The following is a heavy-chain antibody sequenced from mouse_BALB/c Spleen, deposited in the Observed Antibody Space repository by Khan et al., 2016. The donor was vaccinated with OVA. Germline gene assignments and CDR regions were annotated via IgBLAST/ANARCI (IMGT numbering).Heavy chain of an antibody. CDR2: IWSAGRT. V-gene: IGHV2-2*01. D-gene: IGHD2-4*01. CDR3: SRRGNDYGRGALFAY. CDR1: GFSLNNYS. J-gene: IGHJ3*01. Sequence: QVQLKESGPGLVQPSQSLSITCTVSGFSLNNYSIHWIRQSPGKGLEWLGVIWSAGRTDYNAPFISRLTINKDNSRSQVFFKMNSLQPDDTAIYYWSRRGNDYGRGALFAYWGQGTLVTFSA.